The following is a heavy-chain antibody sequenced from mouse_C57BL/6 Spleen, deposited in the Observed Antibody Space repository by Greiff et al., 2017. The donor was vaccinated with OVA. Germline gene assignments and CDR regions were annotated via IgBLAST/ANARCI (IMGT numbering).Heavy chain of an antibody. CDR2: IDPSDSYT. CDR1: GYTFTSYW. CDR3: ARSDYGSSYGSYFDY. V-gene: IGHV1-69*01. Sequence: VQLQQPGAELVMPGASVKLSCKASGYTFTSYWMHWVKQRPGQGLEWIGEIDPSDSYTNYNQKFKGKSTLTVDKSSSTAYMQLSSLTSEDSAVYYCARSDYGSSYGSYFDYWGQGTTLTVSS. D-gene: IGHD1-1*01. J-gene: IGHJ2*01.